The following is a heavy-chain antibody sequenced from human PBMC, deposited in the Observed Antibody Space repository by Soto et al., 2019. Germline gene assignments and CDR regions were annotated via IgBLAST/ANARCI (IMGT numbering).Heavy chain of an antibody. J-gene: IGHJ6*02. Sequence: SETLCLSFTVSGCSISSGGYYWSWIRQHPGKGPEWIGYIYYSGSTYYNPSLKSRVTISVDTSKNQFSLKLSSVTAADTAVYYCARVGYLDWSMRAYYGMEVWGQGTTVTVSS. V-gene: IGHV4-31*03. D-gene: IGHD3-9*01. CDR3: ARVGYLDWSMRAYYGMEV. CDR2: IYYSGST. CDR1: GCSISSGGYY.